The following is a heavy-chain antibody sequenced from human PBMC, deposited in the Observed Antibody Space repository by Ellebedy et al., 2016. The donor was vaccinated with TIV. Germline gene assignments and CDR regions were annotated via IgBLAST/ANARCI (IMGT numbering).Heavy chain of an antibody. V-gene: IGHV3-23*01. CDR3: TSPAVGHTTGCCRYYFDY. CDR1: GFTFSSYA. CDR2: VGVGGAST. Sequence: GESLKISCVGSGFTFSSYAMNWVRQAPGKGLEWVSGVGVGGASTYYADSVKGRFTISSDSSRNMMFLQMNSLRAEDKAVYYCTSPAVGHTTGCCRYYFDYWGLGTLVTVSS. J-gene: IGHJ4*02. D-gene: IGHD6-19*01.